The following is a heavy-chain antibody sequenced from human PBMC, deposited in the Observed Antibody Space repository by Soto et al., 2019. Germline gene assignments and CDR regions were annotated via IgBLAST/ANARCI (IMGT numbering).Heavy chain of an antibody. V-gene: IGHV3-11*01. CDR1: GFTFSDYY. J-gene: IGHJ4*02. Sequence: QVQLVESGGGLVKPGGSLRLSCAASGFTFSDYYMSWIRQAPGKGREWVSYISSSGTAIYYADSVKGRFTISRDNAKNSLYLQMNSRRAEDTAGYYCARLAAVGVYYFDYGGQGTLVTVSS. CDR2: ISSSGTAI. D-gene: IGHD6-13*01. CDR3: ARLAAVGVYYFDY.